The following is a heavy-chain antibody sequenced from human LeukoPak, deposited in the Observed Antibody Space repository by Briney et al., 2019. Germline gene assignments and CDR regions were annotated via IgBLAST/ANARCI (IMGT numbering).Heavy chain of an antibody. CDR3: ARALWSGPVYYGMDV. CDR2: IKQDGSEK. J-gene: IGHJ6*02. Sequence: GGSLRLSCAASGFTFSSYWMSWVRQAPGKGLEWVANIKQDGSEKYYVDSVKGRFTISRDNAKNSLYLQMNSLRAEDTAVYYCARALWSGPVYYGMDVWGQGTTVTVSS. V-gene: IGHV3-7*01. CDR1: GFTFSSYW. D-gene: IGHD3-10*01.